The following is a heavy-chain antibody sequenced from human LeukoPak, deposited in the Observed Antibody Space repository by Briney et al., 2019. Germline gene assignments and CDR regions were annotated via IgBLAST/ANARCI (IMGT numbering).Heavy chain of an antibody. CDR1: GFTFSSYE. V-gene: IGHV3-48*03. Sequence: GGSLRLSCAASGFTFSSYEMNWVRQAPGKGLEWVSYISSSGSTIYYADSVKGRFTISRDNAKNSLYLQMNSLRAEDAAVYYCARTSGSYSDNWFDPWGQGTLVTVSS. CDR2: ISSSGSTI. CDR3: ARTSGSYSDNWFDP. J-gene: IGHJ5*02. D-gene: IGHD1-26*01.